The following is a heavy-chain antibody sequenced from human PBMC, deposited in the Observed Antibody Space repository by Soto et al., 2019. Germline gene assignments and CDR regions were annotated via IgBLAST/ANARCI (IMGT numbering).Heavy chain of an antibody. CDR2: ISYDGTNK. J-gene: IGHJ4*02. Sequence: QVQLVESGGGVVQPGRSLRLSCAASGFTFRSYAMDWVRQAPGKGLEWVAVISYDGTNKYYAVSVKGRFTISRDNSKNTLSLQMTSLRPEDTAVYYCARGDSNSWSDYWGQGTLVTVSS. V-gene: IGHV3-30*01. CDR1: GFTFRSYA. D-gene: IGHD6-13*01. CDR3: ARGDSNSWSDY.